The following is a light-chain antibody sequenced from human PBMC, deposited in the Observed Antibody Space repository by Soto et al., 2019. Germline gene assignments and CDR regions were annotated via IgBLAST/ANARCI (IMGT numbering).Light chain of an antibody. V-gene: IGKV3-20*01. Sequence: ELVVTQSPATLSVSPGERVTLSCRTSQDVSSKLAWYQQKAGQAPSLLIYAASRRATGIPDRFSGSGSGTDFTLSISRLEPEDFAVYYCQQYGSSLSYTFGQGTKLEIK. CDR1: QDVSSK. CDR3: QQYGSSLSYT. CDR2: AAS. J-gene: IGKJ2*01.